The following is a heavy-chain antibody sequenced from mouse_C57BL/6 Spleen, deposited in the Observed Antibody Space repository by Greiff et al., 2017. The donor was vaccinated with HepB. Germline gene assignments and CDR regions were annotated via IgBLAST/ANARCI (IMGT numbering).Heavy chain of an antibody. Sequence: VKLQESGPELVKPGASVKISCKASGYAFSSSWMNWVKQRPGKGLEWIGRIYPGDGDTNYNGKFKGKATLTADKSSSTAYMQLSSLTSEDSAVYFCARGGITTVVFDYRGQGTTLTVSS. V-gene: IGHV1-82*01. CDR1: GYAFSSSW. D-gene: IGHD1-1*01. J-gene: IGHJ2*01. CDR2: IYPGDGDT. CDR3: ARGGITTVVFDY.